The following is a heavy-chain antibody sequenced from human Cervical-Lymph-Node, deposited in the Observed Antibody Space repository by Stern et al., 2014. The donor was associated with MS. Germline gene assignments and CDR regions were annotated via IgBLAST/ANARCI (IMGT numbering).Heavy chain of an antibody. CDR3: ARERALIVGATTGFDD. Sequence: VQLVGSEAEVKKPGASGKVSCKASGYTFTGYYMHWVRQAPGQGLEWMGRINPNSGGTNYAQKFQGRVTMTRDTSISTAYMELSRLRSDDTAVYYCARERALIVGATTGFDDWGQGTLVTVSS. CDR2: INPNSGGT. CDR1: GYTFTGYY. D-gene: IGHD1-26*01. J-gene: IGHJ4*02. V-gene: IGHV1-2*06.